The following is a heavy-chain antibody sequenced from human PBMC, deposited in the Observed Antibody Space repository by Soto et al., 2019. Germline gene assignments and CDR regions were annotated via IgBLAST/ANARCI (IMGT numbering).Heavy chain of an antibody. J-gene: IGHJ4*02. CDR2: TIPEAGTT. CDR1: GGTFNNYA. Sequence: QVHLLQSGAEVKKPGSSVQISCTAPGGTFNNYAISWVRQSPGQGLEWMGVTIPEAGTTNYAQKFQGRATINDAKATNTAYLDVNSLTSEDTAVYFCARTYMTRIDYWGQGTLVTVSS. V-gene: IGHV1-69*06. CDR3: ARTYMTRIDY. D-gene: IGHD2-2*01.